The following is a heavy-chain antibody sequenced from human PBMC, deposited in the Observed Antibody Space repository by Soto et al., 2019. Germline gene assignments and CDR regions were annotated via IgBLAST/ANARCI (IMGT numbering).Heavy chain of an antibody. D-gene: IGHD5-18*01. CDR1: GDSFISYA. Sequence: QVQLVQSGAEVRKPGSSVKVSCKVSGDSFISYAISWVGQAPGQGLEWMGGIIPIFGRGNYAQRLQGRVARTADESTRTVHMKLSGMRSEDAAVYYCARDVSTVETAMVSQYYYGMDVWGQGTTVTVSS. J-gene: IGHJ6*02. V-gene: IGHV1-69*12. CDR3: ARDVSTVETAMVSQYYYGMDV. CDR2: IIPIFGRG.